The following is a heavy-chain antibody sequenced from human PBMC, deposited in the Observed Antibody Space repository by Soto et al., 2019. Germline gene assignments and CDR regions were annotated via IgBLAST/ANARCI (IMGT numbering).Heavy chain of an antibody. CDR1: GYSFNSNW. CDR2: IYPGDSVT. V-gene: IGHV5-51*01. Sequence: GESLKISCKGSGYSFNSNWIAWVRQMPGKGLEWMGIIYPGDSVTRYSPSFQGQVTISADRSTNTAYLQWSSLKASDTAIYYCARPIVAYTTYYFDYWGQGTLVTVSS. CDR3: ARPIVAYTTYYFDY. J-gene: IGHJ4*02. D-gene: IGHD1-26*01.